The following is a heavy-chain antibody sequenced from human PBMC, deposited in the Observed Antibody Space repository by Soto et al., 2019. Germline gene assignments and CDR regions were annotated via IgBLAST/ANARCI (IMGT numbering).Heavy chain of an antibody. D-gene: IGHD3-22*01. Sequence: GASVKVSCKASGYTFTGYYMHWVRQAPGQGLEWMGWINPNSGGTNYAQKFQGWVTMTRDTSISTAYMELSRLRSDDTAVYYCARDWRYYDSSGYYYYYGVDVWGQGTTVTVSS. CDR2: INPNSGGT. CDR1: GYTFTGYY. CDR3: ARDWRYYDSSGYYYYYGVDV. J-gene: IGHJ6*02. V-gene: IGHV1-2*04.